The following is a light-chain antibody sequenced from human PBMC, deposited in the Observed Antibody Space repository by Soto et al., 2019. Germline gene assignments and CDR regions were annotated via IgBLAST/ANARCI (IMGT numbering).Light chain of an antibody. V-gene: IGLV2-14*01. CDR3: SSYTSSSTVV. CDR1: SSDVGAYNY. Sequence: QSALTQPASVSGSPGQSITISCTGASSDVGAYNYVSWYQQHPGKAPKLMIFDVNNRPSGVSNRFSASKSGNTASLTISGLQAEDEADYYCSSYTSSSTVVFGGGTKLTVL. CDR2: DVN. J-gene: IGLJ2*01.